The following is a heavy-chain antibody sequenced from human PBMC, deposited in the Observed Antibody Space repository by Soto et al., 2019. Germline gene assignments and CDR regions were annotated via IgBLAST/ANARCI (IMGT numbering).Heavy chain of an antibody. V-gene: IGHV1-3*01. CDR2: INAGNGNT. CDR1: GYTFTNYG. J-gene: IGHJ6*02. Sequence: GASVKVSCKASGYTFTNYGIHWVRQAPGQRLEWMGWINAGNGNTKYSQNFQGRVTINRDTSASTAYMELSSLRSEDTAVFYCARSGYSSGWYHWYFDFWGQGTTVTVSS. CDR3: ARSGYSSGWYHWYFDF. D-gene: IGHD6-19*01.